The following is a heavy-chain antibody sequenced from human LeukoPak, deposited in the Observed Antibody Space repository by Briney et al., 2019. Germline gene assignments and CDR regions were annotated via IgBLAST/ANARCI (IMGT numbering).Heavy chain of an antibody. D-gene: IGHD5-24*01. J-gene: IGHJ5*02. Sequence: DSVKVSCKASGYTFTSYGISWVRQAPGQGLEWMGWISAYNGNTNYAQRLQGRVTMTTDTSTSTAYMELRSLRSDDTAVYYCARGRLQARTTAVYNWFDPWGQGTLVNVSS. CDR1: GYTFTSYG. CDR3: ARGRLQARTTAVYNWFDP. V-gene: IGHV1-18*01. CDR2: ISAYNGNT.